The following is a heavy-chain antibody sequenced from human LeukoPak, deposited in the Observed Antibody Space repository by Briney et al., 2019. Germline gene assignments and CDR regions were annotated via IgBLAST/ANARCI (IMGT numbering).Heavy chain of an antibody. Sequence: GASVKVSCKASGGTFSSYAISWVRQAPGQGLEWMGEIIPIFGTANYAQKFQGRVTITADESTSTAYMELSSLRSEDTAVYYCARAPDLYCSGGSCYNEFDPWGQGTLVTVSS. CDR1: GGTFSSYA. CDR3: ARAPDLYCSGGSCYNEFDP. V-gene: IGHV1-69*13. D-gene: IGHD2-15*01. J-gene: IGHJ5*02. CDR2: IIPIFGTA.